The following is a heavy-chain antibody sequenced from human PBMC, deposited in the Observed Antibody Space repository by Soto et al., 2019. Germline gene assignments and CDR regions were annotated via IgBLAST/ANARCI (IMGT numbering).Heavy chain of an antibody. Sequence: SVKVSCKASGYTFTSYAMHWVRQAPGQRLEWMGWINAGNGNTKYSQKFQGRVTITRDTSASTAYMELSSLRSEDTAVYYCAREGDIVVVPAAMDYYYYYGMDVWGQGTTVTVSS. CDR2: INAGNGNT. CDR1: GYTFTSYA. CDR3: AREGDIVVVPAAMDYYYYYGMDV. D-gene: IGHD2-2*01. V-gene: IGHV1-3*01. J-gene: IGHJ6*02.